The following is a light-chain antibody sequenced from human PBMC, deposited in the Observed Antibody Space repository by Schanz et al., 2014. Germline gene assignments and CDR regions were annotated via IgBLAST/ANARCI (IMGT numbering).Light chain of an antibody. CDR3: QQRSNWPPIT. CDR1: QSVLYSSNNKNY. Sequence: DTVLTQSPDSLPVSLGERATINCKSSQSVLYSSNNKNYLAWYQHKPGQPPKLLIYWASTRESGVPDRFSGSGSGTDFTLTISSVEPEDFAVYYCQQRSNWPPITFGQGTRLEIK. J-gene: IGKJ5*01. V-gene: IGKV4-1*01. CDR2: WAS.